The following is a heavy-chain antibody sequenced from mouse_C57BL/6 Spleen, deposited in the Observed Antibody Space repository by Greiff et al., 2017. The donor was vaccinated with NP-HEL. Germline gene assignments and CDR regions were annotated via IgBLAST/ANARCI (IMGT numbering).Heavy chain of an antibody. CDR1: GFSLTSYG. CDR2: IWRGGST. J-gene: IGHJ1*03. V-gene: IGHV2-5*01. CDR3: AKNYLTTVVPYFDV. Sequence: QVQLKESGPGLVQPSQSLSITCTVSGFSLTSYGVHWVRQSPGKGLEWLGVIWRGGSTDYNAAFMSRLSITKDNSKSQVFFKMNRLQANDTAVYYCAKNYLTTVVPYFDVWGTGTTVTVSS. D-gene: IGHD1-1*01.